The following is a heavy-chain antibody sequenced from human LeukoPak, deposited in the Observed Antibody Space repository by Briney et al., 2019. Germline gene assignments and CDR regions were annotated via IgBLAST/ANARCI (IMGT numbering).Heavy chain of an antibody. D-gene: IGHD3-22*01. CDR2: IYTSGST. J-gene: IGHJ3*02. CDR3: ARERGVYYYDSSGYYNHDAFDI. CDR1: GGSISSYY. Sequence: SETLSLTCTVSGGSISSYYWSWTRQPAGKGLEWIGRIYTSGSTNYNPSLKSRVTISVDKSKNQFSLKLSSVTAADTAVYYCARERGVYYYDSSGYYNHDAFDIWGQGTMVTVSS. V-gene: IGHV4-4*07.